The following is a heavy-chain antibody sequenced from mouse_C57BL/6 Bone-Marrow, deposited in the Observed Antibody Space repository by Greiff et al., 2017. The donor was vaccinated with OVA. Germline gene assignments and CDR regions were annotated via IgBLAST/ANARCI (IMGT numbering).Heavy chain of an antibody. J-gene: IGHJ2*01. D-gene: IGHD1-1*01. CDR3: ARWDYYGSRGGYYFDY. CDR1: GYTFTSYW. CDR2: IDPSDSYT. V-gene: IGHV1-69*01. Sequence: QVHVKQPGAELVMPGASVKLSCKASGYTFTSYWMHWVKQRPGQGLEWIGEIDPSDSYTNYNQKFKGKSTLTVDKSSSTAYMQLSSLTSEDSAVYYCARWDYYGSRGGYYFDYWGQGTTLTVSS.